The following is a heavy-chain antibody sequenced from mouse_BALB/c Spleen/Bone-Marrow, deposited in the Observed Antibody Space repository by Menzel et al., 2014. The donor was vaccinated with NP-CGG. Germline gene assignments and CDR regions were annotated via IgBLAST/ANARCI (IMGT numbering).Heavy chain of an antibody. CDR3: ARTGTYYAMDY. J-gene: IGHJ4*01. V-gene: IGHV2-6*02. CDR2: IWSDGST. D-gene: IGHD4-1*01. Sequence: QVQLKQSGPGLVAPSQSLSITCTVSGFSLXSYGVHWVRQPPGKGLEWLVVIWSDGSTTYNSSLKSRLNIRKDNSKSQVFLKVNSLQTDDTAMYYCARTGTYYAMDYWGQGTSVTVSS. CDR1: GFSLXSYG.